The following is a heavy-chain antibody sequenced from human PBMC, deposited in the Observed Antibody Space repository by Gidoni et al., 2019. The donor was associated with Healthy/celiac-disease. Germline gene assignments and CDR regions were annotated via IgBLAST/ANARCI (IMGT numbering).Heavy chain of an antibody. CDR1: GGSFSGYY. V-gene: IGHV4-34*01. CDR3: ARALRLWFDP. Sequence: QVQLQQWCAGLLTPSETLSLTCAVYGGSFSGYYWSWSRQPPGKGLEWIGEINHSGSTNYNPSLKSRVTISVDTSKNQFSLKLSSGTAADTAVYYCARALRLWFDPWGQGTLVTVSS. CDR2: INHSGST. J-gene: IGHJ5*02.